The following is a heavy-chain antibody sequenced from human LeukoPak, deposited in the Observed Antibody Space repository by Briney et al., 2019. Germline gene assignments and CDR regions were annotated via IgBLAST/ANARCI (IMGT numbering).Heavy chain of an antibody. CDR2: INPSGGST. CDR3: AREPSPMVRGYSPAY. V-gene: IGHV1-46*01. CDR1: GYTFTSYY. Sequence: RAPVKVSCKASGYTFTSYYMHWVRQAPGQGLEWMGIINPSGGSTTYAQKFQGRVTMTRDTSTSTAHMELRSLRSEDTAVYYCAREPSPMVRGYSPAYWGQGTLVTVSS. D-gene: IGHD3-10*01. J-gene: IGHJ4*02.